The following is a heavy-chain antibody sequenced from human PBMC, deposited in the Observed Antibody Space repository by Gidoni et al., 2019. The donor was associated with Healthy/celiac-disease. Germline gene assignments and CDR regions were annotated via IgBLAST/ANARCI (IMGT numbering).Heavy chain of an antibody. Sequence: QVQLQQWGAGLLKPSETLSLTCAVYGGSFSGYYWSWIRQPPGKGLEWIGEINHSGSTNYNPSLKSRVTISVDTSKNQFSLKLSSVTAADTAVYYCARGGGYYYDTKDAFDIWGQGTMVTVSS. CDR2: INHSGST. CDR3: ARGGGYYYDTKDAFDI. J-gene: IGHJ3*02. CDR1: GGSFSGYY. V-gene: IGHV4-34*01. D-gene: IGHD3-22*01.